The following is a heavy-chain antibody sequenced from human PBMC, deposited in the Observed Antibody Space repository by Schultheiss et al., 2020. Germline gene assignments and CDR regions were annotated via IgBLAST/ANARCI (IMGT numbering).Heavy chain of an antibody. Sequence: SATLSLTCTVSGGSISSYYWSWIRQPPGKGLEWIGTIYHSGSTYYNPSLKSRVTMSVDTSKNQFSLNLSSVTASDTAVYYCARSRSSGSSYAAFDIWGQGTMVTGSS. J-gene: IGHJ3*02. CDR1: GGSISSYY. D-gene: IGHD3-10*01. CDR3: ARSRSSGSSYAAFDI. CDR2: IYHSGST. V-gene: IGHV4-59*04.